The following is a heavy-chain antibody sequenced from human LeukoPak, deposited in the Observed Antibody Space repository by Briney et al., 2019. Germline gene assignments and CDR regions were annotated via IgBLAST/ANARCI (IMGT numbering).Heavy chain of an antibody. J-gene: IGHJ3*02. D-gene: IGHD3-3*01. CDR3: ATTYAFWSGYYSLAAFDI. CDR1: GGSISSYY. Sequence: SETLSLTCTVSGGSISSYYWSWIRQPPGKGLEWIGYIYYSGSTNYNPSLKSRVTISVDTSKNQFSLKLSSVTAADTAVYYCATTYAFWSGYYSLAAFDIWGQGTMVTVSS. CDR2: IYYSGST. V-gene: IGHV4-59*01.